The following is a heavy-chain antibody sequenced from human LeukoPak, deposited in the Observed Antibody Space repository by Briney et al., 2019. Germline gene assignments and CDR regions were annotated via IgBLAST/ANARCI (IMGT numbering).Heavy chain of an antibody. Sequence: ASVKVSCKASGYTFTAYYMYWVRQAPGQGLEWMGWINPNSGGTNYAQKFQGRVTMTRDTSITVGYMELSSLTFDDTAVYYCARDPDSGPDLWGQGTLVTVAS. D-gene: IGHD2-15*01. CDR3: ARDPDSGPDL. CDR2: INPNSGGT. CDR1: GYTFTAYY. V-gene: IGHV1-2*02. J-gene: IGHJ4*02.